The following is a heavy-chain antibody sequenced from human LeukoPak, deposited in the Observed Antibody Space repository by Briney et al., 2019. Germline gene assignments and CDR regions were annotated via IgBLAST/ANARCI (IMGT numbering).Heavy chain of an antibody. CDR1: GLTVSSKY. J-gene: IGHJ4*02. CDR2: IYNNGNK. CDR3: ARVGGDRVAY. D-gene: IGHD4-17*01. Sequence: GSPLLSCAASGLTVSSKYMSWVLQAPGKGLEWVSVIYNNGNKHYADSPKGRFTISRDNVKNMLYLQMNSLRPEDTAVYYCARVGGDRVAYWGQGTLGTVSS. V-gene: IGHV3-53*01.